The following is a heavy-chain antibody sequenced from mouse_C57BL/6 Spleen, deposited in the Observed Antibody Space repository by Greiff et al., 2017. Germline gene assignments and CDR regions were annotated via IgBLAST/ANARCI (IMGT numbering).Heavy chain of an antibody. V-gene: IGHV1-59*01. CDR1: GYTFTSYW. CDR3: AGGTGTGDY. D-gene: IGHD4-1*01. J-gene: IGHJ2*01. CDR2: IDPSDSYT. Sequence: VQLQQSGAELVRPGTSVKLSCRASGYTFTSYWMHWVKQRPGQGLEWIGVIDPSDSYTNYNQKFKGKATLTVDTSSSTAYMQLSSLTSEDSAVYYCAGGTGTGDYWGQGTTLTVSS.